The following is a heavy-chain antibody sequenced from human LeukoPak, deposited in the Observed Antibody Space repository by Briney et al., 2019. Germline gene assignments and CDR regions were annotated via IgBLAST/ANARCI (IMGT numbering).Heavy chain of an antibody. J-gene: IGHJ3*02. CDR2: ISSSSSYI. CDR3: ARVPGGPAATDAFDI. D-gene: IGHD2-2*01. V-gene: IGHV3-21*01. CDR1: GFTFSSYS. Sequence: GGSLRLSCAASGFTFSSYSMNWVRQAPGKGLEWVSSISSSSSYIYYADSVKGRFTISRDNAKNSLYLQMNSLRAEDTAVYYCARVPGGPAATDAFDIWGQGTMVTVSS.